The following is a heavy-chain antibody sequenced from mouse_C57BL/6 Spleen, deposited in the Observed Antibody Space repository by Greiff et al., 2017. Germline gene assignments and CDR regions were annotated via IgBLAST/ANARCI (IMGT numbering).Heavy chain of an antibody. D-gene: IGHD2-10*02. J-gene: IGHJ3*01. V-gene: IGHV1-26*01. CDR2: INPNNGGT. CDR3: ARSTYGNYVTWFAY. Sequence: EVQLQQSGPELVKPGASVKISCKASGYTFTDYYMNWVKQSHGKSLEWIGDINPNNGGTSYNQKFKGKATLTVDKPSSTAYMELRSLTSEDSAVYYCARSTYGNYVTWFAYWGQGTLVTVAA. CDR1: GYTFTDYY.